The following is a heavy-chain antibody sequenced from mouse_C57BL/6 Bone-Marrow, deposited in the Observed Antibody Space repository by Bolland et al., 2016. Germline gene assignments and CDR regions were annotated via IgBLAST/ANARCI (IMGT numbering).Heavy chain of an antibody. CDR3: ARPLYAMGY. Sequence: NPDSSTINYAPSLKDKFIISRDNAKNTLYLQMSKVRSEDTALYYCARPLYAMGYWGQGTLV. CDR2: NPDSSTI. J-gene: IGHJ3*01. V-gene: IGHV4-1*01. D-gene: IGHD1-1*02.